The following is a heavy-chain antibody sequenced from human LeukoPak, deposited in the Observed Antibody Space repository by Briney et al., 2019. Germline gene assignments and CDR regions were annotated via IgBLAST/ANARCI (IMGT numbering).Heavy chain of an antibody. CDR2: MNPNSGNT. V-gene: IGHV1-8*01. CDR3: ARGLYCGGDCYYYSRATSWFDP. J-gene: IGHJ5*02. CDR1: GYTFTSYD. Sequence: ASAKVSCKASGYTFTSYDINWVRQATGQGLEWMGWMNPNSGNTGYAQKFQGRVTMTRNTSISTAYMELSSLRSEDTAVYYCARGLYCGGDCYYYSRATSWFDPWGQGTLVTVSS. D-gene: IGHD2-21*02.